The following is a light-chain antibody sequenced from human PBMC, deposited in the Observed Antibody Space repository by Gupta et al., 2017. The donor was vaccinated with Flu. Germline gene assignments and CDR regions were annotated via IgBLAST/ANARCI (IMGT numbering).Light chain of an antibody. V-gene: IGKV4-1*01. CDR2: SAS. J-gene: IGKJ2*01. CDR1: QSVLYSPNNKNH. Sequence: DIVMTQSPDSLAVPLGERATLNCKTSQSVLYSPNNKNHLVWYQQRPGQPPKVLIYSASTRESGVPDRFSGSGSGTDFTPTISSLQAEDVAVYYCQQYYSIPYTFGQGTNVEIK. CDR3: QQYYSIPYT.